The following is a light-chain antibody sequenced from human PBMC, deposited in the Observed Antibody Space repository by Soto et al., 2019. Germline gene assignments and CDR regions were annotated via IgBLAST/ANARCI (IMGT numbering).Light chain of an antibody. J-gene: IGLJ2*01. Sequence: QSALSQAGSVCWSPGQAITIACTGTSSDVGGYNYVSWYQQHPGKAPKLMIYEVSNRPSGVSNRFSGSKSGNTASLTISGLQAEDHADYYCSSYTSSSNIVFGRGTKVTVL. CDR1: SSDVGGYNY. CDR3: SSYTSSSNIV. V-gene: IGLV2-14*01. CDR2: EVS.